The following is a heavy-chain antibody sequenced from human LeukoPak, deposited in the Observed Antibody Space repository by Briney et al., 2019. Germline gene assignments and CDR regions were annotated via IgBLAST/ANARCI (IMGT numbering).Heavy chain of an antibody. CDR2: IYYSGST. CDR3: ARGHDYYDSSGYYRYFDY. Sequence: SETLSLTCTVSGGSISSYYWSWIRQPPGKGLEWIGYIYYSGSTNYNPSLKSRVTISVDTSKNQFSLKLSSVTAADTAVYYCARGHDYYDSSGYYRYFDYWGQGTLVTVSS. CDR1: GGSISSYY. J-gene: IGHJ4*02. D-gene: IGHD3-22*01. V-gene: IGHV4-59*01.